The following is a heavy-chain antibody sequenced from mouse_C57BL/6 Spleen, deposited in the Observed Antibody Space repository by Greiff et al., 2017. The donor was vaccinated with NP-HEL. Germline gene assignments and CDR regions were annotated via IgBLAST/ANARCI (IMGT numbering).Heavy chain of an antibody. CDR3: AKRDVEEFAWFAY. V-gene: IGHV1-19*01. Sequence: EVQLQQSGPVLVKPGASVKMSCKASGYTFTDYYMNWVKQSHGKSLEWIGVINPYNGGTSYNQKFKGKATLTVDKSSSTAYMELNSLTSEDSAVYYSAKRDVEEFAWFAYWGQGTLVTVSA. J-gene: IGHJ3*01. CDR2: INPYNGGT. D-gene: IGHD3-3*01. CDR1: GYTFTDYY.